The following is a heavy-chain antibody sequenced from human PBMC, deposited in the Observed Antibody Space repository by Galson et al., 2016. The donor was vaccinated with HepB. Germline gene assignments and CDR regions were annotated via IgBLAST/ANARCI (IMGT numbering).Heavy chain of an antibody. D-gene: IGHD3-22*01. CDR2: TYYRSRWHN. J-gene: IGHJ3*02. V-gene: IGHV6-1*01. CDR1: WDSVSSFSAT. CDR3: ARVPLLFVDAVGYDALGI. Sequence: CAISWDSVSSFSATLDWIRQSPSRGREWLGRTYYRSRWHNDYAHSVTGRISINAATSKNQISLQLNSVSPEDTAVYYCARVPLLFVDAVGYDALGIWGQGTLVTVSS.